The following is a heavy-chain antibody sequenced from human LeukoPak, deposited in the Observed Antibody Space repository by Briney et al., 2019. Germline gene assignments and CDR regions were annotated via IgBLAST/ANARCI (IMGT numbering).Heavy chain of an antibody. CDR1: GFTFSNYA. CDR2: ISGGGGST. J-gene: IGHJ4*02. CDR3: AKGHSSAWYFFDY. V-gene: IGHV3-23*01. D-gene: IGHD6-19*01. Sequence: GGSLRLSCAASGFTFSNYAMSWVRQAPGKGLEWVSTISGGGGSTHYADSVKGRFTISRDNSKNTLYLQMNSLRAEDTAVYYCAKGHSSAWYFFDYWGQGTLVTVSS.